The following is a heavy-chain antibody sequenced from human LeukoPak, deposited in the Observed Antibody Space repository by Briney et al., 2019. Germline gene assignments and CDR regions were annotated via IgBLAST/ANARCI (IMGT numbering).Heavy chain of an antibody. CDR3: AKDMTYDSSGYFGY. J-gene: IGHJ4*02. Sequence: GGSLRLSCAASGFNSGNYWMSWVRQAPGQRLEWLANIKQDGIETYYLDSVRGRFTISRDSARNSVYLQMNSLRAEDTALYYCAKDMTYDSSGYFGYWGQGTLVTVSS. D-gene: IGHD3-22*01. V-gene: IGHV3-7*03. CDR1: GFNSGNYW. CDR2: IKQDGIET.